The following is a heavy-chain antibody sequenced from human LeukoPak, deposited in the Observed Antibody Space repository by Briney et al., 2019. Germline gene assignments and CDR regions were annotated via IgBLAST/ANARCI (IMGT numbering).Heavy chain of an antibody. J-gene: IGHJ4*02. CDR2: ISSSSSYT. CDR1: GFTFSDYY. V-gene: IGHV3-11*05. D-gene: IGHD5-18*01. Sequence: GGSPRLSCAASGFTFSDYYMSWIRQAPGKGLEWVSYISSSSSYTNYADSVKGRFTISRDNAKNSLYLQMNSLRAEDTAVYYCARDPSGGYSYGPHFDYWGQGTLVTVSS. CDR3: ARDPSGGYSYGPHFDY.